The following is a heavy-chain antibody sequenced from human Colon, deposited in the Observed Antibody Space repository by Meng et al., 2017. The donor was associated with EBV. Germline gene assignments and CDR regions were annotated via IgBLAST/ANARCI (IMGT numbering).Heavy chain of an antibody. CDR3: ASSDCSGGTCYLDC. J-gene: IGHJ4*02. V-gene: IGHV4-34*01. CDR1: GGSFSDSY. Sequence: QWQHQQWGAGLLKPSETLALTCTVYGGSFSDSYWTWIRQPPGKGLEWIGEINHVGSTTYNPSLKSRVTISVDTSKNQFSLKLSSVTAADAAVYYCASSDCSGGTCYLDCWGQGTLVTVSS. CDR2: INHVGST. D-gene: IGHD2-15*01.